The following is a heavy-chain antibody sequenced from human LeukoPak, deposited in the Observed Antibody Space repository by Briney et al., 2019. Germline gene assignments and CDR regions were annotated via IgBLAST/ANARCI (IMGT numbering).Heavy chain of an antibody. CDR2: ISAYKGNT. J-gene: IGHJ6*03. Sequence: GASVKGSCKASGYTFTNYGISWVRQAPGHGLEWMGWISAYKGNTNYAQKLKGRVTMTTDTSTSTAYMELRSLTSDDTAVYYCARDPHYYGSATSHYYYMDVWGKGTTVTVSS. D-gene: IGHD3-10*01. CDR1: GYTFTNYG. V-gene: IGHV1-18*01. CDR3: ARDPHYYGSATSHYYYMDV.